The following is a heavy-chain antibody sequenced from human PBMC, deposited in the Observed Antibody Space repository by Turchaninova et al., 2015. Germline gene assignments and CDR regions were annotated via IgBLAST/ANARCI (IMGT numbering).Heavy chain of an antibody. V-gene: IGHV4-34*01. Sequence: LQQWGAGLLKPSETLSLTCAVYGGSFSGYYWSWIRQPPGKGLEWIGEINHSGSTNYNPSLKSRVTITVDTSKNKFSLKLSSVTAADTAVYYCARVNSGAAAGTLDYWGQGTLVTVSS. D-gene: IGHD6-13*01. CDR2: INHSGST. CDR3: ARVNSGAAAGTLDY. CDR1: GGSFSGYY. J-gene: IGHJ4*02.